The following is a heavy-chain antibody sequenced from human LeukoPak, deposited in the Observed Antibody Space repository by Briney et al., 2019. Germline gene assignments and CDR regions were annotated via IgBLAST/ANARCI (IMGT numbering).Heavy chain of an antibody. Sequence: PGGSLRLSCAASGFTFSNYWMSWVRQAPGKGLEWVANIKQDGSEKYYVDSMKGRFPISRDNAKNSLYLQMNSLRAEDTAVYYYAKYDSSGYYPYYHYYGMDVWGQGTTVTVSS. D-gene: IGHD3-22*01. CDR2: IKQDGSEK. J-gene: IGHJ6*02. V-gene: IGHV3-7*01. CDR1: GFTFSNYW. CDR3: AKYDSSGYYPYYHYYGMDV.